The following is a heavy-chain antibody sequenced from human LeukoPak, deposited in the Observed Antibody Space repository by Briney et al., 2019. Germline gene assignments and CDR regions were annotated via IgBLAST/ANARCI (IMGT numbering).Heavy chain of an antibody. J-gene: IGHJ3*02. CDR3: ARDRTAATRSWDAFDI. V-gene: IGHV3-48*01. CDR2: ISGSSSTI. D-gene: IGHD2-15*01. CDR1: GFTFSSYS. Sequence: GGSLRLSCAASGFTFSSYSMNWVRQAPGKGLEWVSYISGSSSTIYYADSVKGRFTISRDNAKNSLYLQMNSLRAEDTAVYYCARDRTAATRSWDAFDIWGQGTMVTVSS.